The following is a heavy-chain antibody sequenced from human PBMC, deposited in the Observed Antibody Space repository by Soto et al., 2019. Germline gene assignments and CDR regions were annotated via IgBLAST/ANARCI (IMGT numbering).Heavy chain of an antibody. CDR1: GGSFSDYY. CDR2: VNHGGST. D-gene: IGHD3-3*01. J-gene: IGHJ4*02. CDR3: AREWWSGSLIGGSL. V-gene: IGHV4-34*01. Sequence: QVQLQQWGAGLLKPSETLSLTCPVNGGSFSDYYWTWIRQPPGKGLEWIGEVNHGGSTHYNPSLKSRVSISVDTSKEQFSLNLTSVTAADMAVYYCAREWWSGSLIGGSLGGVGTLVTVSS.